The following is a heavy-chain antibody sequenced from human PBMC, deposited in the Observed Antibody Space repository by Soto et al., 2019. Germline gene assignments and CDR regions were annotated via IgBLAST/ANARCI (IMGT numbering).Heavy chain of an antibody. Sequence: RQPPGKGLEWIGSIYHSGSTYYNPSLKSRVTISVDTSKNQFSLKLSSVTAADTAVYYCARGWASGWYYFDYWGQGTLVTVSS. CDR2: IYHSGST. D-gene: IGHD6-19*01. V-gene: IGHV4-38-2*01. J-gene: IGHJ4*02. CDR3: ARGWASGWYYFDY.